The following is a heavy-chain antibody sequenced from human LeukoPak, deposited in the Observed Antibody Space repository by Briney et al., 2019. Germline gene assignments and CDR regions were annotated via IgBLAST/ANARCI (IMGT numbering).Heavy chain of an antibody. D-gene: IGHD2-15*01. CDR1: GFTFDDYG. J-gene: IGHJ5*02. CDR3: ARERYCSGGSCYSHWFDP. Sequence: PGGSLRLSCAASGFTFDDYGMNWVRQAPGKGLEWVSGINWNGGNIGYADSVKGRFTISRDNAKNSLYLQMNSLRAEDTALYYCARERYCSGGSCYSHWFDPWGQGTLVTVSS. CDR2: INWNGGNI. V-gene: IGHV3-20*04.